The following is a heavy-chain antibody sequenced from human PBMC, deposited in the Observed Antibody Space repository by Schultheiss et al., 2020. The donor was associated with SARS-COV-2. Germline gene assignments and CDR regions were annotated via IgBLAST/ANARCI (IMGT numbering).Heavy chain of an antibody. Sequence: GGSLRLSCAASGFTFSSYSMNWVRQAPGKGLEWVSSISSSSSYIYYADSVKGRFTISRDNSKNTLYLQMNSLRAEDTAVYYCAKEILSRGYSGSYLDAFDIWGQGTMVTVSS. J-gene: IGHJ3*02. CDR2: ISSSSSYI. V-gene: IGHV3-21*04. CDR3: AKEILSRGYSGSYLDAFDI. D-gene: IGHD1-26*01. CDR1: GFTFSSYS.